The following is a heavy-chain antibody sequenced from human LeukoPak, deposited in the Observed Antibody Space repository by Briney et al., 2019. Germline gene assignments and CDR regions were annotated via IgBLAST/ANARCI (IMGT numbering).Heavy chain of an antibody. CDR3: AKASSSWYSDFDY. CDR2: ISSSSSTI. J-gene: IGHJ4*02. Sequence: GGSLRLSCAASGFTFSSYSMNWVRQAPGKGLEWVSYISSSSSTIYYADSVKGRFTISRDNAKNSLYLQMNSLRDEDSAVYYCAKASSSWYSDFDYWGRGTLVTVSS. D-gene: IGHD6-13*01. V-gene: IGHV3-48*02. CDR1: GFTFSSYS.